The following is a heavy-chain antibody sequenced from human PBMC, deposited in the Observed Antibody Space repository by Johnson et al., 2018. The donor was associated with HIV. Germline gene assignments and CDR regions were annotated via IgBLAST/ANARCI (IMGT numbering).Heavy chain of an antibody. CDR1: GFTVSNKY. V-gene: IGHV3-66*01. D-gene: IGHD1-26*01. CDR2: IYSGGST. J-gene: IGHJ3*02. CDR3: AKFLAWAELRSTPGDAFDI. Sequence: MLLVESGGGLVRPGGSLRLSCAASGFTVSNKYMTWVRQSPWKGLEWVSVIYSGGSTYYADSVKGRFTISRDNSKNTLYLQMNSRRAEDTAVYYCAKFLAWAELRSTPGDAFDIWGQGTMVTVSS.